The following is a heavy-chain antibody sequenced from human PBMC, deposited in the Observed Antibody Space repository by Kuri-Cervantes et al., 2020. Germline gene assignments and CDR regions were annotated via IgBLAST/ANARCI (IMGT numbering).Heavy chain of an antibody. J-gene: IGHJ6*02. CDR3: ARGPMVGPRARQYFDWLLTTHYYYGMDV. CDR1: GYTFTSYY. V-gene: IGHV1-46*01. Sequence: ASVKVSCKASGYTFTSYYMHWVRQAPGQGLEWMGIINPSGGSTGYAQKFQGRVTMTRNTSISTAYMELSSLRSEDTAVYYCARGPMVGPRARQYFDWLLTTHYYYGMDVWGQGTTVTVSS. D-gene: IGHD3-9*01. CDR2: INPSGGST.